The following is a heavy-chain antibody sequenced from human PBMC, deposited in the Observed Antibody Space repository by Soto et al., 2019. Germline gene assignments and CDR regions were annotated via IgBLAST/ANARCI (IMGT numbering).Heavy chain of an antibody. CDR1: GGTFSSYA. CDR3: ARDEPATDYYYGMDV. CDR2: IIPIFGTA. D-gene: IGHD6-13*01. J-gene: IGHJ6*02. V-gene: IGHV1-69*01. Sequence: SVKVSCEASGGTFSSYAISWVRQAPGQGLEWMGGIIPIFGTANYAQKFQGRVTITADESTSTAYMELSSLRSEDTAVYYCARDEPATDYYYGMDVWGQGTTVTVSS.